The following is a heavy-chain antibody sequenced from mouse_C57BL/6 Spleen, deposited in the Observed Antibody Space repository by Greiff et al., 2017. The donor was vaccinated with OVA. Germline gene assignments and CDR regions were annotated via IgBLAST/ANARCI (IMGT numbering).Heavy chain of an antibody. V-gene: IGHV1-78*01. CDR2: IYPRDGST. CDR3: ARGIYYGNYEAVDY. D-gene: IGHD2-1*01. Sequence: QVQLQQSDAELVQPGASVKISCTVSGYTFTDHTIHWMKQRPEQGLEWIGYIYPRDGSTKYNEKFKGKATLTADKSSSTAYMQLNSLTSEDSAVYFCARGIYYGNYEAVDYWGQGTSVTVSS. CDR1: GYTFTDHT. J-gene: IGHJ4*01.